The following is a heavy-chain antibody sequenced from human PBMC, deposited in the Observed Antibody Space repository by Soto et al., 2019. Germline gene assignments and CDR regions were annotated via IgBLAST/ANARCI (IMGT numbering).Heavy chain of an antibody. CDR3: ASPTKPLYYYYGMDV. Sequence: QVQLVQSGAEVKKPGSSVKVSCKASGGTFSSYAISWERQAPGQGLEWMGGIIPIFGTANHAQKFQGRVTITADESTSTAYMELSSLRSEDTAVYYCASPTKPLYYYYGMDVWGQGTTVTVSS. CDR1: GGTFSSYA. V-gene: IGHV1-69*12. CDR2: IIPIFGTA. J-gene: IGHJ6*02. D-gene: IGHD1-1*01.